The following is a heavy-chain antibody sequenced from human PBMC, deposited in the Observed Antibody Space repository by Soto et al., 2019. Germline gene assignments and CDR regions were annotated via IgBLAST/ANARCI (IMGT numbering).Heavy chain of an antibody. CDR3: AKDLVFGENSTDFYFES. CDR2: ISCNSENI. D-gene: IGHD4-17*01. CDR1: GFEFDDYA. Sequence: GGSLRLSCIGSGFEFDDYAMHWVRQAPGKGLEWVSGISCNSENIQYVDSVKGRFIISRDDAENSLYLQMNSLTSEDTAVYYCAKDLVFGENSTDFYFESWGQGAKLTVSS. V-gene: IGHV3-9*01. J-gene: IGHJ4*02.